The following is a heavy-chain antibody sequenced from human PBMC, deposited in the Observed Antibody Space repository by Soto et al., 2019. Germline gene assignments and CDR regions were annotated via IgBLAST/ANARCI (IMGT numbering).Heavy chain of an antibody. Sequence: SCAASGFTFSSYAMSWVRQAPGKGLEWVSAISGSGGSTYYADSVRGRFTISRDNTKNTLYLQMNSLRAEDTSVYYCAIKPAGAGATISYYYGMDVWGQETTVTVSS. CDR3: AIKPAGAGATISYYYGMDV. V-gene: IGHV3-23*01. D-gene: IGHD1-26*01. CDR1: GFTFSSYA. CDR2: ISGSGGST. J-gene: IGHJ6*02.